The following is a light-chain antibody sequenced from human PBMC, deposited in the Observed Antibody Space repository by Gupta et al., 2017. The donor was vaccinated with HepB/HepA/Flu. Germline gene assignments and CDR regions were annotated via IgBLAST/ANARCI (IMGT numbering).Light chain of an antibody. V-gene: IGKV1-39*01. Sequence: DIQMTQSPSSLSVSIGDRVTITCRARQTISNSLNWYQHQPGKAPKLLIYAASTLQSGVPSRFSGSGSGIDFTLTVSSLQPEDVATYYCQQSYTSPLSFGGGTKVEIK. J-gene: IGKJ4*01. CDR1: QTISNS. CDR3: QQSYTSPLS. CDR2: AAS.